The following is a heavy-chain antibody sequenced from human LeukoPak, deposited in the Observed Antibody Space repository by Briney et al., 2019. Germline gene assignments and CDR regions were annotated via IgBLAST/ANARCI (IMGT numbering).Heavy chain of an antibody. V-gene: IGHV4-59*08. Sequence: SETLSLTCTVSGGSISSYYWSWIRQPPGKGLEWIGYIYYSGSTNYNPSLKSRVTISVDTSKNQFSLKLSSVTAADTAVYYCARLYYDSSRYPNWFDPWGQGTLVTVSS. CDR3: ARLYYDSSRYPNWFDP. CDR1: GGSISSYY. D-gene: IGHD3-22*01. J-gene: IGHJ5*02. CDR2: IYYSGST.